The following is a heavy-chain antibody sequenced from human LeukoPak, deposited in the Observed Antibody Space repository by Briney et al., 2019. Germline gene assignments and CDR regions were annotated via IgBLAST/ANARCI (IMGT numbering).Heavy chain of an antibody. J-gene: IGHJ3*02. D-gene: IGHD3-10*01. CDR1: GFTVSSNY. Sequence: GSLRLSCAASGFTVSSNYMSWIRQPPGKGLEWIGYIYYNGNTNYNPSLKSRLTISVDTSKNQFSLKLSSVTAADTAVYYCARHYGSGNPDAFDIWGQGTMVIVSS. CDR3: ARHYGSGNPDAFDI. CDR2: IYYNGNT. V-gene: IGHV4-59*08.